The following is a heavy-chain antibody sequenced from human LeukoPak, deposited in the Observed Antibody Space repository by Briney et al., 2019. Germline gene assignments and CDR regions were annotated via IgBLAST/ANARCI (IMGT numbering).Heavy chain of an antibody. CDR3: AKEKGYYDSSGYHPGAFDI. Sequence: GGSLRLSCAASGFTFSSYAMSWVRQAPGKGLEWVSAISGSGGSTYYADSVKGRFTISRDNSKNTLYLQMNSLRAEDTAVYYCAKEKGYYDSSGYHPGAFDIWGQGTMVTVSS. CDR1: GFTFSSYA. V-gene: IGHV3-23*01. J-gene: IGHJ3*02. CDR2: ISGSGGST. D-gene: IGHD3-22*01.